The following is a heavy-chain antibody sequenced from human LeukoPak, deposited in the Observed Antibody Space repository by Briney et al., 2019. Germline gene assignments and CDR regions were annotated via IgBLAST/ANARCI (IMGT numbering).Heavy chain of an antibody. J-gene: IGHJ3*02. V-gene: IGHV3-21*01. Sequence: GGSLRLSCEASGFTFSSYSMNWVRQAPGKGLEWVSSISSSSYIYYADSVKGRFTISRDNAKNSLYLQMNSLRAEDTAVYYCARVSRSGAFDIWGQGTMVTVSS. CDR1: GFTFSSYS. CDR3: ARVSRSGAFDI. CDR2: ISSSSYI.